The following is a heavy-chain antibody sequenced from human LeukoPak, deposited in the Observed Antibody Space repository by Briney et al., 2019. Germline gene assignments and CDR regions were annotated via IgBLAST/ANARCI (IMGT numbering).Heavy chain of an antibody. J-gene: IGHJ4*02. CDR2: ISTSGST. D-gene: IGHD5-18*01. CDR1: VASISNYY. V-gene: IGHV4-4*09. Sequence: SETLSLTCAVSVASISNYYWSWIRQAPGKGLEWIGYISTSGSTNYNPSLMSRGSISLDTSTNRFSLILNFVPAADTAVYFCASPRTSYRYTFDYWGPGALVTVSS. CDR3: ASPRTSYRYTFDY.